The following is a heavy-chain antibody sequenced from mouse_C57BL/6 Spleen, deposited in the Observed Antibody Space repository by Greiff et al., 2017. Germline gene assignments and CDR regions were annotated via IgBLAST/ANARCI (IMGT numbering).Heavy chain of an antibody. J-gene: IGHJ4*01. D-gene: IGHD2-1*01. CDR1: GYSFTDYN. CDR2: INPNYGTT. V-gene: IGHV1-39*01. CDR3: ARSGIRGNPYAMDY. Sequence: EVQLQQSGPELVKPGASVKISCKASGYSFTDYNMNWVKQSNGKSLEWIGVINPNYGTTSYNQKFKGKATLTVDQSSSTAYMQLNSLTSEVSAVYYCARSGIRGNPYAMDYWGQGTSVTVSS.